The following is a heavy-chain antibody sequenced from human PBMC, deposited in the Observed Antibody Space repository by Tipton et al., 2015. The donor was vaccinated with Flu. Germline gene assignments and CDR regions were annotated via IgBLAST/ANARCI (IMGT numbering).Heavy chain of an antibody. J-gene: IGHJ4*02. CDR2: IWYDGSNK. D-gene: IGHD3-22*01. CDR3: ATYYDSSFYYFDY. V-gene: IGHV3-33*01. CDR1: GFIFSTYG. Sequence: SLRLSCAASGFIFSTYGMHWVRQAPGKGLEWVAVIWYDGSNKYYADSVKGRFSISRDNSKNTLSLQMNSLRAEDTAVYYCATYYDSSFYYFDYWGQGTLVTVSS.